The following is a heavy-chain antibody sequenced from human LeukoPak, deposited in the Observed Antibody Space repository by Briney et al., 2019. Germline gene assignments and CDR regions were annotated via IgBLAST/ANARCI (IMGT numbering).Heavy chain of an antibody. CDR2: IDEDGKTI. D-gene: IGHD3-16*01. CDR3: ARDRGGGSVFDY. Sequence: PGGSLRLSCAASGFTFNSYWMHWVRQAPGKGLVWVSRIDEDGKTIDYADSVKGRFTISRDNAKNSLYLQMNSLRAEDTAVYYCARDRGGGSVFDYWGQGTLVTVSS. V-gene: IGHV3-74*01. CDR1: GFTFNSYW. J-gene: IGHJ4*02.